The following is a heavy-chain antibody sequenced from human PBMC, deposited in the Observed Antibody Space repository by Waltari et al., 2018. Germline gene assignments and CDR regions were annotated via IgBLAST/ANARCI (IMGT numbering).Heavy chain of an antibody. V-gene: IGHV4-30-4*08. D-gene: IGHD3-3*01. CDR1: GGSISSGDYY. Sequence: QVQLQESGPGLVKPSQTLSLTCTVSGGSISSGDYYWSWIRQPPGKGLEWIGYIYYSGRTYYNPSLKSRVTISVDTSKNQFSLKLSSVTAADTAVYYCARNLRFLEWWGGSGYYMDVWGKGTTVTISS. J-gene: IGHJ6*03. CDR2: IYYSGRT. CDR3: ARNLRFLEWWGGSGYYMDV.